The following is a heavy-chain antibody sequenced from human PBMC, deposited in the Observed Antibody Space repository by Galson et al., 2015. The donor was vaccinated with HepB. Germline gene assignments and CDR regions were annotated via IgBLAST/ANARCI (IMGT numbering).Heavy chain of an antibody. CDR2: INPNNGDT. Sequence: SVKVSCKASGYTFTDYHLNWVRQAPGQGLEWMGWINPNNGDTNYAQKFQGWVTMARDTSISTAYMQLSRLTSDDTAVYYCARWADCAGNSVRGFDIWGQGTMVTVSS. V-gene: IGHV1-2*04. J-gene: IGHJ3*02. CDR3: ARWADCAGNSVRGFDI. CDR1: GYTFTDYH. D-gene: IGHD4-23*01.